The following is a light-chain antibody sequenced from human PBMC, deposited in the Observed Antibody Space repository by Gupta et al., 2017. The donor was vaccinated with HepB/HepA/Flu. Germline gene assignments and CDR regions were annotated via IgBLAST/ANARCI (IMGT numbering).Light chain of an antibody. Sequence: EIVLTQYPATLSLSPGESATLTCRASDDIVNYVAWYQQKPGQAPKLLIYDASDRATGIPAKFSCSGSATDFTLTIRCLELEDFAVYYCQQRSNWPPSFGQGTRVEIK. J-gene: IGKJ2*01. CDR2: DAS. CDR3: QQRSNWPPS. V-gene: IGKV3-11*01. CDR1: DDIVNY.